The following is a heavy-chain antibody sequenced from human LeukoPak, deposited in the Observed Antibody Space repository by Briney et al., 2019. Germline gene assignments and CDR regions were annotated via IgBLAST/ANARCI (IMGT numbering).Heavy chain of an antibody. CDR1: GFSFSTYD. V-gene: IGHV3-30*02. J-gene: IGHJ2*01. CDR2: IRYNERNK. CDR3: ARAVLGDICSSTSCDGFYLDL. Sequence: GGSLRLSCAASGFSFSTYDMHWVRQAPGRGLEWVTLIRYNERNKYYADSVKGRFTISRDNSKNTLYLQMNSLRADDTAIYYCARAVLGDICSSTSCDGFYLDLWGRGTLVTVSS. D-gene: IGHD2-2*01.